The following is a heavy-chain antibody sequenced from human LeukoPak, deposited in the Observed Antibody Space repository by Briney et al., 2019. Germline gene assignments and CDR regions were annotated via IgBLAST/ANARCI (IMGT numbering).Heavy chain of an antibody. Sequence: SQTLSLTCAVSGGSISSGGFSWNWIRQPPGKGLEWIGFIYQSGRATCNPSLKSRVNISVDRSKNQFSVKMNSVTAADTAVYFCARGTPDFDSWGQGTLVTVPS. CDR2: IYQSGRA. V-gene: IGHV4-30-2*01. J-gene: IGHJ4*02. CDR1: GGSISSGGFS. CDR3: ARGTPDFDS.